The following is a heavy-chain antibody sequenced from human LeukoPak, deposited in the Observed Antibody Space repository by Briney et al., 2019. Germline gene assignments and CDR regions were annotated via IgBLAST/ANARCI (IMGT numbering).Heavy chain of an antibody. CDR1: GDSISPYN. CDR2: IYYSGST. V-gene: IGHV4-59*08. CDR3: ARHFPHDTTAFDI. J-gene: IGHJ3*02. Sequence: SETLSLTCAVSGDSISPYNWSWIRQPPGKELGWIGYIYYSGSTNYNPSLKSRVTISGDTSKNQFSLKLSSVTAADTAVYYCARHFPHDTTAFDIWGQGTMVTVSS. D-gene: IGHD3-22*01.